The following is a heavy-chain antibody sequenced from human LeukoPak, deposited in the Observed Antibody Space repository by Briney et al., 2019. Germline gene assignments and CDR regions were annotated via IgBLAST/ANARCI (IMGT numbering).Heavy chain of an antibody. CDR2: INHSGST. V-gene: IGHV4-34*01. Sequence: SETLSLTCAVYGGSFSGYYWSWIRQPPGKGLEWIGEINHSGSTNYNPSLKSRVTISVDTSQNQFSLKLSSVTAADTAVYYCARELAGYGGNSGPPAPFDYWGQGTLVTVSS. J-gene: IGHJ4*02. CDR3: ARELAGYGGNSGPPAPFDY. CDR1: GGSFSGYY. D-gene: IGHD4-23*01.